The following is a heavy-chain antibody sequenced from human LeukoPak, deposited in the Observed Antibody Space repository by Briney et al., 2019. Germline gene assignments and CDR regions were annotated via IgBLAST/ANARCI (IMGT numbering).Heavy chain of an antibody. CDR3: ARTKFTVTTWAPRWFDP. CDR1: GGSISSSSYY. CDR2: ICYSGST. Sequence: SETLSLTCTVSGGSISSSSYYWGWIRQPPGKGLEWIGSICYSGSTNYNPSLKSRVTISVDTSKNQFSLKLSSVTAADTAVYYCARTKFTVTTWAPRWFDPWGQGTLVTVSS. V-gene: IGHV4-39*07. J-gene: IGHJ5*02. D-gene: IGHD4-17*01.